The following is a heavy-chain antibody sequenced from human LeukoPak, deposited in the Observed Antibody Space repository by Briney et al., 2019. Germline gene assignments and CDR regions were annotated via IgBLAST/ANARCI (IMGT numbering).Heavy chain of an antibody. CDR2: IWYDGSNK. CDR1: GFTFSSYG. CDR3: ARDHRYSSGWYSFPDY. V-gene: IGHV3-33*01. Sequence: PGGSLRLSCAASGFTFSSYGMHWVRQAPGKGLEWVAVIWYDGSNKYYADSVKGRFTISRDNSKNTLYLQMNSLRAEDTAVYYCARDHRYSSGWYSFPDYWGQGTLVTVSS. D-gene: IGHD6-19*01. J-gene: IGHJ4*02.